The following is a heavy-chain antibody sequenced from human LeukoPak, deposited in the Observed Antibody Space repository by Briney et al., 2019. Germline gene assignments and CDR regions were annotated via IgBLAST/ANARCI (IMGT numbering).Heavy chain of an antibody. CDR3: ARQGPDYYYYMDV. CDR2: IYPGDSDT. J-gene: IGHJ6*03. V-gene: IGHV5-51*01. Sequence: GESLKISCKGSGYSFTCYWIGWVRQMPGKGLEWMGIIYPGDSDTRYSPSFQGQVTISADKSISTAYLQWSSLKASDTAMYYCARQGPDYYYYMDVWGKGTTVTVSS. CDR1: GYSFTCYW.